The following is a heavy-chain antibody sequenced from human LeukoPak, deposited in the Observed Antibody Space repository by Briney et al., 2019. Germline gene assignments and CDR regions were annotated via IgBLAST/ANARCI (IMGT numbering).Heavy chain of an antibody. J-gene: IGHJ4*02. Sequence: PGGSLRLSCAASGFTLSSYGMSWVRQAPGKGLEWVAYISSSSSNTYYADSVKGRFTISRDNAKNSLYLQMNSLRAEDTAVYYCARVNRMVPGYCSGGTCPGDYWGQGTLVTVSS. CDR1: GFTLSSYG. CDR3: ARVNRMVPGYCSGGTCPGDY. V-gene: IGHV3-48*01. D-gene: IGHD2-15*01. CDR2: ISSSSSNT.